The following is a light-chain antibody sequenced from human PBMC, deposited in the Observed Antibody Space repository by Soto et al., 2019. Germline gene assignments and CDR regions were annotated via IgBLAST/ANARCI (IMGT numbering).Light chain of an antibody. V-gene: IGKV3-15*01. CDR2: DAS. J-gene: IGKJ2*01. Sequence: IVMTQSPATLYVSPGERATLSCRASQSVSRNLAWYQQKPGQPPRLLIYDASTRATGVPARFGGSGSGTEFTLTSSGLQSEDFAVYYCQQYGDWPPDTFGQGTKVEI. CDR3: QQYGDWPPDT. CDR1: QSVSRN.